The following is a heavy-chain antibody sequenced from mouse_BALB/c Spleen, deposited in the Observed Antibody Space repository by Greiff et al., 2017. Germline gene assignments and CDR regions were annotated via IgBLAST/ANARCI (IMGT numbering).Heavy chain of an antibody. V-gene: IGHV1-7*01. CDR1: GYTFTSYW. D-gene: IGHD4-1*01. Sequence: VQLQQSGAELAKPGASVKMSCKASGYTFTSYWMHWVKQRPGQGLEWIGYINPSTGYTEYNQKFKDKATLTADKSSSTAYMQLSSLTSEDSAVYYCAKLGRMDYWGQGTSVTVSS. CDR3: AKLGRMDY. CDR2: INPSTGYT. J-gene: IGHJ4*01.